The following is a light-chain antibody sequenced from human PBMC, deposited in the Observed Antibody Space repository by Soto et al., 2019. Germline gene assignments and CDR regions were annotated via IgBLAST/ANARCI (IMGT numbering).Light chain of an antibody. CDR3: QKYNSAPRT. CDR1: QDISNY. CDR2: AAS. J-gene: IGKJ1*01. Sequence: DIQMTQSPSSLSASVGDRVTIACRATQDISNYLAWFQQKPGKVPKLLIYAASTLQPGVPSRFTGSGSGTDFTLTISSLQPEDVATYYCQKYNSAPRTFGQGTKVEIK. V-gene: IGKV1-27*01.